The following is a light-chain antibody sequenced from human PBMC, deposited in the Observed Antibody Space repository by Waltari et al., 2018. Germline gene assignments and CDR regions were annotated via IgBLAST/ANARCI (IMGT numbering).Light chain of an antibody. V-gene: IGKV1-8*01. CDR2: ITS. Sequence: AIRITQSQSSPSASPGDGVTITCRASQGVSHHLAWYQQKPGKAPKLLIYITSTLQSGVPSRFSGSGSGTDFTLTIDGLQSEDFATYYCLQYDSYPWTFGQGTKVEIK. CDR1: QGVSHH. CDR3: LQYDSYPWT. J-gene: IGKJ1*01.